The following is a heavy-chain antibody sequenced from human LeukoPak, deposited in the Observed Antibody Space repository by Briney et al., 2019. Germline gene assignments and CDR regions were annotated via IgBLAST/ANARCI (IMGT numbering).Heavy chain of an antibody. CDR3: TKDHEGYFDY. J-gene: IGHJ4*02. V-gene: IGHV1-69*05. CDR1: GGTFSSYA. CDR2: IIPIFGTS. Sequence: ASVKVSCKASGGTFSSYAISWVRQAPGQGLEWMARIIPIFGTSDYAQKFQGRVTITTDESTSTAFMELSGLRPEDTAVYYCTKDHEGYFDYWGQGSLVTVSS.